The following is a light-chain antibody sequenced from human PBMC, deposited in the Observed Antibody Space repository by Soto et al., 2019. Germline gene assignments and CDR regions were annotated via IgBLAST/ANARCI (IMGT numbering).Light chain of an antibody. Sequence: DIQLTQSPSFLSASVGDRVTITCRASQGISTYLAWYQQKPGKAPKLVISAASNLQSGVPSRFSGSGSGTEFPLTISSLQPEDFATYYCQQLNSYPPSTFGQGTKLEIK. CDR2: AAS. J-gene: IGKJ2*01. CDR1: QGISTY. CDR3: QQLNSYPPST. V-gene: IGKV1-9*01.